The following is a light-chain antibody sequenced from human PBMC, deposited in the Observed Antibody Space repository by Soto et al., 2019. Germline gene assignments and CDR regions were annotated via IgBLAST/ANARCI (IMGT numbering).Light chain of an antibody. CDR1: QNIRNW. J-gene: IGKJ4*01. CDR2: PAS. V-gene: IGKV1-12*01. Sequence: DIQMTQSPSSVSASVGDRVSITCRASQNIRNWLAWYQQKPGKAPELLIYPASSLQSGVPSRFSGSGSGTDFTLTISSLQPEDCATYYCQQANSFPLTFGGGTKVEIK. CDR3: QQANSFPLT.